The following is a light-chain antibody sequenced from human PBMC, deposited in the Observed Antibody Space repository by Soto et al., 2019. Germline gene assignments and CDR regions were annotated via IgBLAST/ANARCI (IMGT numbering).Light chain of an antibody. CDR1: SSNIGAGYD. CDR2: GNS. J-gene: IGLJ2*01. Sequence: QSVLTQPPSVSGAPGQRVTISCTGSSSNIGAGYDVHWYQQLPGPAPKLLIYGNSNRPSGVPDRFSGSKSGTSASLAITGLQAEDEADYYCQSYDSSDVVFCGGTKVTVL. CDR3: QSYDSSDVV. V-gene: IGLV1-40*01.